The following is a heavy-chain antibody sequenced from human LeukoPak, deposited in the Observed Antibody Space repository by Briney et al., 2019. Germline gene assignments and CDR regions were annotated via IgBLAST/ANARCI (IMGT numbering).Heavy chain of an antibody. CDR2: LYTNDNT. CDR1: GASISSGRYC. Sequence: SQTLSLTCSVSGASISSGRYCWTWIRQPAGKGLDWTGRLYTNDNTNYDPSLESRVSISVDTSKSQFYLQLPSVTAADTAVYFCARGVVTDDYYMDVWGKGITVIVSS. CDR3: ARGVVTDDYYMDV. D-gene: IGHD2-21*02. V-gene: IGHV4-61*02. J-gene: IGHJ6*03.